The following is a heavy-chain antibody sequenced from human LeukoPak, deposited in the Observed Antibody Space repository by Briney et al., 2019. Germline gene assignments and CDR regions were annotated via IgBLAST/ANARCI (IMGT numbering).Heavy chain of an antibody. CDR3: AADGEYAFLV. CDR2: ILSDGITT. CDR1: GLTFHNTW. D-gene: IGHD2/OR15-2a*01. V-gene: IGHV3-74*01. J-gene: IGHJ3*01. Sequence: PGGSLRLSCAASGLTFHNTWMHWIRQAPGKGLVWVSRILSDGITTTYADSVKGRFTISRDNAKNTLYLQMNSLRADDTAVYYCAADGEYAFLVWGQGTMVTVSS.